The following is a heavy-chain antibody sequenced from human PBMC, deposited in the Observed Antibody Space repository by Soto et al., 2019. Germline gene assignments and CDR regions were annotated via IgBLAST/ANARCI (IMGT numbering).Heavy chain of an antibody. V-gene: IGHV4-59*01. J-gene: IGHJ4*02. Sequence: SETLSLTCTVSAGSISNYFWSWIRRPPGKGLERIGYISDSGRTQYNPSLWSRVTISLDTSKNQFSLRLTSVTAADTAVYFCARDTLATGLDYWGLGTLVTVSS. D-gene: IGHD1-1*01. CDR2: ISDSGRT. CDR3: ARDTLATGLDY. CDR1: AGSISNYF.